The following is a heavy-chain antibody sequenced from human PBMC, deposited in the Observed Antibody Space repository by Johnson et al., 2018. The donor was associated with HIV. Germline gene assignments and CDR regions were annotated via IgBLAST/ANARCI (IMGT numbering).Heavy chain of an antibody. CDR2: ISSNGGST. Sequence: VQLVESGGGLVQPGGSLRLSCAASGFTFSSYAMHWVRQAPGKGLEYVSAISSNGGSTYYANSVKGRFTISRDNSKNTLYLQMGSLRAEDMAVYYCARDLGEHAYDNWGQGTLGTVSS. CDR1: GFTFSSYA. J-gene: IGHJ3*02. V-gene: IGHV3-64*01. D-gene: IGHD7-27*01. CDR3: ARDLGEHAYDN.